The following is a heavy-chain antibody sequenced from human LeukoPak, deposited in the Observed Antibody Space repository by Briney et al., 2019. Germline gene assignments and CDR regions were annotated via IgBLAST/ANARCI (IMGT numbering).Heavy chain of an antibody. V-gene: IGHV3-9*03. D-gene: IGHD6-6*01. Sequence: GRSLRLSCAASGFTFDDYAMHWVRQAPGKGLEWVSGMSWNSGSIGYADSVKGRFTISRDNAKNSLYLQMSSLRAEDMALYYCAKDISSSAARGGGYMDVWGKGTTVTVSS. CDR2: MSWNSGSI. CDR3: AKDISSSAARGGGYMDV. CDR1: GFTFDDYA. J-gene: IGHJ6*03.